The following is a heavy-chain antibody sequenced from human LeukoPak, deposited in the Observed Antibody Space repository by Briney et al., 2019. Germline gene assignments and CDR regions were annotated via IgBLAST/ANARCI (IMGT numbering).Heavy chain of an antibody. V-gene: IGHV3-7*01. Sequence: GGSLKLSCAASGFTFSSYWMSWVRQAPGKGLEGVANIKQDGSEKYYVDSVKGRFTISRDNAKNSLYLQMNSLRAEDTAVYYCARNMRLSMGGEPDYFDYWGQGTLVTVSS. J-gene: IGHJ4*02. CDR3: ARNMRLSMGGEPDYFDY. CDR1: GFTFSSYW. CDR2: IKQDGSEK. D-gene: IGHD3-16*01.